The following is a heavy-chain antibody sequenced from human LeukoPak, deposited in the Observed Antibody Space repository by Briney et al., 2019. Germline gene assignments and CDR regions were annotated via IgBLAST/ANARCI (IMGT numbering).Heavy chain of an antibody. CDR3: ARDPDIVATIDVYFDY. J-gene: IGHJ4*02. Sequence: PGGSLRLSCAASGFTFSSYGMHWVRQAPGKGLEWVAVIWYDGSNKYYADSVKGQFTISRDNSKNTLYLQMNSLRAEDTAVYYCARDPDIVATIDVYFDYWGQGTLVTVSS. V-gene: IGHV3-33*08. CDR1: GFTFSSYG. CDR2: IWYDGSNK. D-gene: IGHD5-12*01.